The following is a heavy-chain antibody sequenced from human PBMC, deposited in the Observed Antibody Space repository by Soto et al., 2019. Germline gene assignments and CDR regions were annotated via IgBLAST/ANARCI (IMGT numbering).Heavy chain of an antibody. V-gene: IGHV1-69*12. CDR2: IIPIFGTA. D-gene: IGHD3-22*01. CDR3: ARTSSSGSYDYFQH. J-gene: IGHJ1*01. CDR1: GGTFSSYA. Sequence: QVQLVQSGAEVKKPGSSVKVSCKASGGTFSSYAISWVRQAPGQGLEWMGGIIPIFGTANYAQKFQGRVTITADESTSTDYMELSSLRSEDTAVYYCARTSSSGSYDYFQHWGQGTLVTVSS.